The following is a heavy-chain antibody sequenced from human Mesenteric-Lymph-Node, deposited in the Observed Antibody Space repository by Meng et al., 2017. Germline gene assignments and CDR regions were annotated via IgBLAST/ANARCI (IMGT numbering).Heavy chain of an antibody. D-gene: IGHD3-22*01. J-gene: IGHJ4*02. CDR1: GFTFSSYA. CDR2: ISGSGGST. Sequence: GGSLRLSCAASGFTFSSYAMSWVRQAPGKGLEWVSAISGSGGSTYYADSVKGRLTISRDNSKNTLYLQMNSLRAEDTAVYYCAKDSYYYDSSGYEVLDYWGQGTLVTVSS. CDR3: AKDSYYYDSSGYEVLDY. V-gene: IGHV3-23*01.